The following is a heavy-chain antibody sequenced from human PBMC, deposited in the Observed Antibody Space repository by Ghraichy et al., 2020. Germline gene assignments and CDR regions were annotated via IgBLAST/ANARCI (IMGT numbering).Heavy chain of an antibody. CDR3: ARIRVGNYEKAFDI. CDR2: IDWDDDE. D-gene: IGHD1-7*01. V-gene: IGHV2-70*11. J-gene: IGHJ3*02. Sequence: SGPTLVKPTQTLTLTCTFSGFSLSTRGMCVSWIRQPPGKALEWLARIDWDDDEYYSTSLKTRLTISKDTSKNQVVLTMTNMDPVDTATYYCARIRVGNYEKAFDIWGQGTMVTVSS. CDR1: GFSLSTRGMC.